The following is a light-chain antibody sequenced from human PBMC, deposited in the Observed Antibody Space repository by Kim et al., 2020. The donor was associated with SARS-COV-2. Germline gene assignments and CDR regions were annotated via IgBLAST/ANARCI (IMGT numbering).Light chain of an antibody. CDR3: QVWHSGGDRVV. Sequence: AQGKRASITRGGKNVGDYRVPWYQQTPGQAPVLLIPSDTDRPSGIPQRFSGSNSGTTATLTIRRIEAGDEADYYCQVWHSGGDRVVFGGGTQLTVL. J-gene: IGLJ2*01. CDR2: SDT. CDR1: NVGDYR. V-gene: IGLV3-21*04.